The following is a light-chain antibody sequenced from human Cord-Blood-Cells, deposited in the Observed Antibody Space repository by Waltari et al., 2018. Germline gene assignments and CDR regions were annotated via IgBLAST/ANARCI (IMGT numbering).Light chain of an antibody. J-gene: IGKJ4*01. Sequence: EIVMTQSPATLSVYPGERATLSCRASQSVSSNLAWYQQKPGQAPRLLIYGASTRATGIPARFSGSGSGTEFTLTISSLQSEDFAVCYCQQYNNWPLTFGGGTKVEIK. CDR3: QQYNNWPLT. CDR2: GAS. V-gene: IGKV3-15*01. CDR1: QSVSSN.